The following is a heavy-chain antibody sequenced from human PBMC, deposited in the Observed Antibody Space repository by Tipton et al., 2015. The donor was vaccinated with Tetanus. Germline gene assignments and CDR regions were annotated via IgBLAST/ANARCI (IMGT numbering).Heavy chain of an antibody. CDR1: GYTFTSYD. J-gene: IGHJ5*02. V-gene: IGHV1-8*01. CDR2: MNPNSGNT. Sequence: QLVQSGAEVKKPGASVKVSRKASGYTFTSYDINWVRQATGQGLEWMGWMNPNSGNTGYAQKFQGRVTMTRNTSISTAYMELSSLGSEDPAVYYCARGAVGVGTARVLRVYNWFDPWGQGTRVPVSS. D-gene: IGHD5-18*01. CDR3: ARGAVGVGTARVLRVYNWFDP.